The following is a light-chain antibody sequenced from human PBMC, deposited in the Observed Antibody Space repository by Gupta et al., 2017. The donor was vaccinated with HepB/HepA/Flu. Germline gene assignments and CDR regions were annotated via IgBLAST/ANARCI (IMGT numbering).Light chain of an antibody. CDR2: GTS. J-gene: IGKJ2*01. V-gene: IGKV1-39*01. CDR1: QSISTY. Sequence: DIQMTQSPSSLSTSVGDRVTITCRTSQSISTYLNWYQQKPGNAPNLLIYGTSSLQSGVPSRFRGSGSGTDFTLTISSVQPEDFATYFCHQSYSTPHTFGQGTKVEIK. CDR3: HQSYSTPHT.